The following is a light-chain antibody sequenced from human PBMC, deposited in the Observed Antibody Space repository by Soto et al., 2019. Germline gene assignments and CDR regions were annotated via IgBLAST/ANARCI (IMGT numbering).Light chain of an antibody. J-gene: IGKJ1*01. Sequence: IQMTQSPSTLSASLGDTVTISCRASQSFSSWLAWYQQKPGKAPKLLIYKASSLQSGVPSRFRGSGSGTEFTLTISSLQPDDFATYYCQQYNSFPWTFGQGTKVDIK. CDR3: QQYNSFPWT. V-gene: IGKV1-5*03. CDR1: QSFSSW. CDR2: KAS.